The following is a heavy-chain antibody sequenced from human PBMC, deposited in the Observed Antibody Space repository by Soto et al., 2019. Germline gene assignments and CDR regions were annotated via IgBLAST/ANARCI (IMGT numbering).Heavy chain of an antibody. V-gene: IGHV3-23*01. CDR3: AKVVWVPAAYYIAMDV. CDR1: GFTFSNYA. J-gene: IGHJ6*02. Sequence: EVQLLESGGDLVQPGGSLRLSCAASGFTFSNYAMSWVRQAPGKGLEWGSGISNSGDSTYFADSVKGRVTISRDISKNTVFLQMNSLRAEDTATYYCAKVVWVPAAYYIAMDVWGQGTTVTVSS. D-gene: IGHD2-2*01. CDR2: ISNSGDST.